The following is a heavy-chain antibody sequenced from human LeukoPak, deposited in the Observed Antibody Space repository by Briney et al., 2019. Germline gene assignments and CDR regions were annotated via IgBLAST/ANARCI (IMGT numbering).Heavy chain of an antibody. D-gene: IGHD3-22*01. V-gene: IGHV3-23*01. CDR3: AKARNYYDSSGHSPYFDY. CDR2: ISGSGGST. CDR1: GFTFSSYA. Sequence: GGSLRLSCAASGFTFSSYAMSWVRQAPGKGLEWVSAISGSGGSTYYADSVKGRFTISRDNSKSTLYLQMNSLRAEDTAVYYCAKARNYYDSSGHSPYFDYWGQGTLVTVSS. J-gene: IGHJ4*02.